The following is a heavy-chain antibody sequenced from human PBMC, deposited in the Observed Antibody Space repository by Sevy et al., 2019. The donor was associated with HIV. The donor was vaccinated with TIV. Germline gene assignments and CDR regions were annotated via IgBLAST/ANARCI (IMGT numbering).Heavy chain of an antibody. Sequence: GGSLRLSCAASGFTFSNYYMNWIRQAPGKGLEWVSSISISGRMISYADFVRGRFTISRDNAKNTLYLHLSDLRADDTAVYYCARRTQQLTSSGSSYWYFDLWGRGTLVTVSS. CDR2: ISISGRMI. CDR1: GFTFSNYY. CDR3: ARRTQQLTSSGSSYWYFDL. V-gene: IGHV3-11*04. J-gene: IGHJ2*01. D-gene: IGHD1-1*01.